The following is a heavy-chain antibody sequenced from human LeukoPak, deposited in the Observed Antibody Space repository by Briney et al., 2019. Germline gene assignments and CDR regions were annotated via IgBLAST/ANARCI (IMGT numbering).Heavy chain of an antibody. CDR3: ARQSRSGWYSEDYFDY. CDR2: INHSGST. CDR1: GGSFSGYY. J-gene: IGHJ4*02. Sequence: SETLSLTCAVYGGSFSGYYWSWIRQPPGKGLEWIGEINHSGSTNYNPSLKSRVTISVDTSKNQFSLKLSSVTAADTAVYYCARQSRSGWYSEDYFDYWGQGTLVTVSS. V-gene: IGHV4-34*01. D-gene: IGHD6-19*01.